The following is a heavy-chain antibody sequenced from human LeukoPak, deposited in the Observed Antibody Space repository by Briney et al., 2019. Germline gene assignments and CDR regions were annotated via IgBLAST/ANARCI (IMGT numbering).Heavy chain of an antibody. J-gene: IGHJ4*02. Sequence: GGSLRLSCAASGLNVAAFGMYWVRQPPGKSLEWVSLISGDSDNKYSAASVKGRFAISRDNGKNSLYLQMSSLTTEDTALYYCAIAYESGSFYRAFAYWGQGALVTVSS. V-gene: IGHV3-43*02. CDR2: ISGDSDNK. CDR3: AIAYESGSFYRAFAY. D-gene: IGHD3-10*01. CDR1: GLNVAAFG.